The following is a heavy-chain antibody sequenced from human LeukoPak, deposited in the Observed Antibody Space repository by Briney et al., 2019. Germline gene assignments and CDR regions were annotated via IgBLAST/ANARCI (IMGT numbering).Heavy chain of an antibody. CDR3: ARGYCSGGSCYSVLGY. Sequence: ASVKVSCKASGYTFTIYYMHWVRQAPGQGLEWMGIINPSGGSTSYAQKFQGRVTMTRDTSTSTVYMELSSLRSEDTAVYYCARGYCSGGSCYSVLGYWGQGTLVTVSS. V-gene: IGHV1-46*01. D-gene: IGHD2-15*01. CDR2: INPSGGST. CDR1: GYTFTIYY. J-gene: IGHJ4*02.